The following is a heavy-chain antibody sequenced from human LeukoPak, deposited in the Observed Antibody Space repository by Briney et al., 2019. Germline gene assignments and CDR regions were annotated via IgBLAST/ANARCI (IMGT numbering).Heavy chain of an antibody. J-gene: IGHJ3*02. V-gene: IGHV1-18*01. CDR3: ARAGRTLSGYYSDDAFDI. Sequence: ASVKVSCKASGYTFTSYGISWVRQAPGQGLEWMGWISAYNGNTNYAQKLQGRVTMTTDTSTSTAYMELRSLRSDDTAVYYCARAGRTLSGYYSDDAFDIWGQGTMVTVSS. CDR1: GYTFTSYG. CDR2: ISAYNGNT. D-gene: IGHD3-22*01.